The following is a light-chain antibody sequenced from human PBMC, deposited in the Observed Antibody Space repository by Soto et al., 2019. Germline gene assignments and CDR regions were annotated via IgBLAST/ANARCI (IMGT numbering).Light chain of an antibody. Sequence: DIQLTQSPGTLSLSPGERVTLSCRASQTVRSSFVAWYQQKPGQAPRLLIYGASTRATGIPDRFSGSGSGTDFTLTISSREPEDLGVYYCQHYGRSSWTFGQGTKVEIK. V-gene: IGKV3-20*01. CDR3: QHYGRSSWT. CDR2: GAS. CDR1: QTVRSSF. J-gene: IGKJ1*01.